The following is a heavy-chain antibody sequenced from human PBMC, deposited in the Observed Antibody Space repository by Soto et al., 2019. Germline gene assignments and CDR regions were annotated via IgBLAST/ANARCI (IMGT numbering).Heavy chain of an antibody. Sequence: QVQLVESGGGVVQPGSSLRLSCAASGFTFSSHGMHWVRQAPGKGLEWVAVMWIDGNNKYYADSVNGRCTISRDNSKNTFYLQMNALRVEDTAVYYCARLIVTLEWYPAHASNFYGDVWGKGTRVTVSS. V-gene: IGHV3-33*01. CDR3: ARLIVTLEWYPAHASNFYGDV. D-gene: IGHD3-3*01. CDR1: GFTFSSHG. CDR2: MWIDGNNK. J-gene: IGHJ6*03.